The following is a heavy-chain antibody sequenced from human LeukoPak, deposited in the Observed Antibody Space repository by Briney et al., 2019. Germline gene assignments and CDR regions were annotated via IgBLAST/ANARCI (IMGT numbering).Heavy chain of an antibody. CDR1: GGTFSSYA. J-gene: IGHJ6*02. CDR3: ARDATGTTGYYYYYGMDV. Sequence: SVKVSCKASGGTFSSYAISWVRQAPGQGLEWMGGIIPIFGTANYAQKFQGRVTITADESTSTAYMELSSLRSEDTAVYYCARDATGTTGYYYYYGMDVWGQGTTVTVSS. CDR2: IIPIFGTA. D-gene: IGHD1-7*01. V-gene: IGHV1-69*13.